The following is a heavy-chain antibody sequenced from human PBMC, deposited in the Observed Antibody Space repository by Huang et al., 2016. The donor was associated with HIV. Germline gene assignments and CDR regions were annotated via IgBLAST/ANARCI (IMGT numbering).Heavy chain of an antibody. D-gene: IGHD7-27*01. V-gene: IGHV4-59*01. CDR2: MYYRGST. CDR3: ARSHSIHWGFNWFDP. CDR1: GGSISSYY. Sequence: QVQLQESGPGLVKPSETLSLTCTVSGGSISSYYWSWIRRPPGKGLEWIGYMYYRGSTNHTPSLKSRGTISVDTSKNQFSLKLSSVTAADTAVYYCARSHSIHWGFNWFDPWGQGTLVTVSS. J-gene: IGHJ5*02.